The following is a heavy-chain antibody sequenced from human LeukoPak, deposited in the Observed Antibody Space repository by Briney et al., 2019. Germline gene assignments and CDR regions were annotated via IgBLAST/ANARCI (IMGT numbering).Heavy chain of an antibody. D-gene: IGHD3-22*01. V-gene: IGHV3-7*01. CDR1: GFTFSSYW. CDR3: ARDTYDSSGYYAHLDY. Sequence: GGSLRLSCAASGFTFSSYWMSWVRQAPGKGLERVANIKQDGSEKYYVDSVKGRFTISRDNAKNSLYLQMSSLRAEDTAVYYCARDTYDSSGYYAHLDYWGQGTLVTVSS. CDR2: IKQDGSEK. J-gene: IGHJ4*02.